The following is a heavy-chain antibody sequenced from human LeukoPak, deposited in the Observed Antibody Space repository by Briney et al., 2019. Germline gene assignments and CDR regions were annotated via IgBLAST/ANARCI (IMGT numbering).Heavy chain of an antibody. V-gene: IGHV4-61*02. Sequence: PSETLSLTCTVSGYSISSGYYWGWIRQPAGKGLEWIGRIYTSGSTNYNPSLKSRVTISVDTSKNQFSLKLSSVTAADTAVYYCARDPVVVPAAKNYYYYYMDVWGKGTTVTVSS. D-gene: IGHD2-2*01. CDR3: ARDPVVVPAAKNYYYYYMDV. CDR1: GYSISSGYY. J-gene: IGHJ6*03. CDR2: IYTSGST.